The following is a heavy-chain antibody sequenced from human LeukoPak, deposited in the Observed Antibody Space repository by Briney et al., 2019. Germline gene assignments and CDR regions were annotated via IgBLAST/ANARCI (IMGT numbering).Heavy chain of an antibody. CDR1: AGSISSSSYY. J-gene: IGHJ4*02. V-gene: IGHV4-39*01. CDR2: IYYSGST. Sequence: SETLSLTCTVSAGSISSSSYYWGWIRQPPGKGLEWIGSIYYSGSTYYNPSLKSRVTISVDTSKNQFSLKLSSVTAADTAVYYCARPLGEGATTYFDYWGQGTLVTVSS. D-gene: IGHD3-16*01. CDR3: ARPLGEGATTYFDY.